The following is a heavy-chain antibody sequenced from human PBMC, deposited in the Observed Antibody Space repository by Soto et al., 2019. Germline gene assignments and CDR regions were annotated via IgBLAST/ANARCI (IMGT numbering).Heavy chain of an antibody. J-gene: IGHJ6*02. CDR3: AKDFARGLSYYGMDV. D-gene: IGHD3-10*01. V-gene: IGHV3-23*01. CDR1: GFTFSSYV. CDR2: IGGSGGST. Sequence: EVQLLESGGGLVQPGGSLRLSCAASGFTFSSYVMTWVRQAPGKGLEWVSAIGGSGGSTYYADSVKGRFTISRDNSKNPLYLQINSLRAEDTGVYYCAKDFARGLSYYGMDVWGQGTTVTVSS.